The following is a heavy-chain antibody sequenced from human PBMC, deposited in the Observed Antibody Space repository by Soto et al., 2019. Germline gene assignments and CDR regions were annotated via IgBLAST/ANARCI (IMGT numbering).Heavy chain of an antibody. D-gene: IGHD6-13*01. V-gene: IGHV4-59*01. J-gene: IGHJ4*02. CDR1: GGSIISNY. CDR2: VYNSGST. CDR3: ARYRREAVAGYTLDN. Sequence: SETLSLACTVSGGSIISNYWTWIRQPPGKGLEWIGYVYNSGSTNYNPSLKSRVTISEDTSKSQFSLKVNSMTAADTAVYYCARYRREAVAGYTLDNWGQGILVTVSS.